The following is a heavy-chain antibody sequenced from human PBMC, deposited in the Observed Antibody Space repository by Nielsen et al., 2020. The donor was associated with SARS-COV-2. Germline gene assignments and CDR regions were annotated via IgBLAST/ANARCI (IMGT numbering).Heavy chain of an antibody. J-gene: IGHJ6*02. CDR2: ISSSGDST. V-gene: IGHV3-23*01. CDR3: AKDRPPNYSYGMDV. Sequence: GGSLRLSCTASGLTFSSYARTWVRQAPGKGLEWVSTISSSGDSTYYADSVKGRFTISRDNSKTTLYLQMNSLRAEDTAIYYCAKDRPPNYSYGMDVWGQGTTVTVSS. CDR1: GLTFSSYA.